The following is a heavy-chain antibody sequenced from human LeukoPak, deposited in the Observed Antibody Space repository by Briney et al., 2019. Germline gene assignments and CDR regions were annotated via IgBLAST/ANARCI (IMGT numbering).Heavy chain of an antibody. CDR3: AKTSEWELLGGYYFDY. CDR1: GFTFSSYA. J-gene: IGHJ4*02. V-gene: IGHV3-23*01. D-gene: IGHD1-26*01. Sequence: GRSLRLSCAASGFTFSSYAMSWVRQAPGKGLEWVSAISGSGGSTYYADSVKGRFTISRDNSKNTLYLQMNSLRAEDTAVYYCAKTSEWELLGGYYFDYWGQGTLVTVSS. CDR2: ISGSGGST.